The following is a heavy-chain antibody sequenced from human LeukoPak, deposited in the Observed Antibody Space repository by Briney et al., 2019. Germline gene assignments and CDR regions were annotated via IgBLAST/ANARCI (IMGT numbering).Heavy chain of an antibody. Sequence: PSETLSLTCTISGGFISSSSYYWGWIRQPPGKGLEWIGDIYYTGSTCYNASLKSRVSISIDTSNNHFSLKLSSVTAADTALYYCARRRYYDSTGYLDWGQGTLVTVSS. CDR1: GGFISSSSYY. CDR2: IYYTGST. J-gene: IGHJ1*01. D-gene: IGHD3-22*01. CDR3: ARRRYYDSTGYLD. V-gene: IGHV4-39*02.